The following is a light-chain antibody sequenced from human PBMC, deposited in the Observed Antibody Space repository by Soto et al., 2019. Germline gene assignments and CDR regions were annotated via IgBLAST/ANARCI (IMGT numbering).Light chain of an antibody. CDR2: DIS. CDR1: TGAVTSGHW. V-gene: IGLV7-46*01. CDR3: LLSDSGAWV. J-gene: IGLJ3*02. Sequence: QAVVTQEPSLTVSPGGTVTVTCGSSTGAVTSGHWPYWFQQKPGQAPRTLIYDISSRHCWTAGRFSGSLLGGGGALGLWGAQAGDGAEYYCLLSDSGAWVFGGGTKLTVL.